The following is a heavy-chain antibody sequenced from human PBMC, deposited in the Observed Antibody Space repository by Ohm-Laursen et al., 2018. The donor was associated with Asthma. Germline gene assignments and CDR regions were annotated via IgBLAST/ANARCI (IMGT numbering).Heavy chain of an antibody. CDR2: ISSSGSTI. CDR3: ATNLPYEAENY. CDR1: GFTFSDYY. J-gene: IGHJ4*02. D-gene: IGHD3-16*01. V-gene: IGHV3-11*01. Sequence: SLRLSCTASGFTFSDYYMSWIRQAPGKGLERVSYISSSGSTIYYADSVKGRFTISRDNAKNSLYLQMNSLGAEDTAVYYCATNLPYEAENYWGQGTLVTVSS.